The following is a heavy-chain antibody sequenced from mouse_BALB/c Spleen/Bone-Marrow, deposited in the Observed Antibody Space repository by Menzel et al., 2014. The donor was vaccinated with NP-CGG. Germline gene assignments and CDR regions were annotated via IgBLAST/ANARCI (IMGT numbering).Heavy chain of an antibody. J-gene: IGHJ3*01. Sequence: EVQLQQSGAELVKPGASVKLSCTASGFNIKDTYMHWVKQRPEQGLEWIVGIDPANGNTKYDPKFQGKATMTADPSSNTAYLQLSSLASEDTAVYCCAYYRYDEGGFAFWGQGTLVTVSA. CDR2: IDPANGNT. CDR1: GFNIKDTY. CDR3: AYYRYDEGGFAF. D-gene: IGHD2-14*01. V-gene: IGHV14-3*02.